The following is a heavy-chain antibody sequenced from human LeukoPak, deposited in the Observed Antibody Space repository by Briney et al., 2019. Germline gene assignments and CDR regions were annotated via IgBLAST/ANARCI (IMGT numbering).Heavy chain of an antibody. V-gene: IGHV4-39*01. CDR3: ARPTSRYNTLWFDP. D-gene: IGHD3-9*01. Sequence: PSETLSLTCTVSGGSISSSSYYWGWIRQPPGKGLEWIGSIYYSGSTYYNPPLKSRVTISVDTSKNQFSLKLSSVTAADTAVYYRARPTSRYNTLWFDPWGQGTLVTVSS. CDR1: GGSISSSSYY. J-gene: IGHJ5*02. CDR2: IYYSGST.